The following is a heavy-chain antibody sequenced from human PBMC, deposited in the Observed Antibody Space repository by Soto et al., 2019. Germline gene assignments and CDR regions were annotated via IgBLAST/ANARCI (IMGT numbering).Heavy chain of an antibody. CDR1: GFTFSTYW. Sequence: EMQLVESGGDLVQPGGSVRLSCVASGFTFSTYWMHWVRQAPGKGLVWVSRVDSGGSSTNYADSVKGRFTISRDNAKNTLYLQMSSLRAEDTGVYYCARDNWNSYWGQRTRVTVSS. V-gene: IGHV3-74*01. CDR3: ARDNWNSY. CDR2: VDSGGSST. J-gene: IGHJ4*02. D-gene: IGHD1-1*01.